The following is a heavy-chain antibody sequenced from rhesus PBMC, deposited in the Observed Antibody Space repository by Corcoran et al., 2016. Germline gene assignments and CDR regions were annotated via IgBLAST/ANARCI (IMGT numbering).Heavy chain of an antibody. D-gene: IGHD6-31*01. CDR1: GGSISSGYG. J-gene: IGHJ4*01. Sequence: QVQLQESGPGLVKPSETLSLTCAVSGGSISSGYGWSWIRQPTGTGLEWIGYIYGSSGNTYYNPSLKSRATIAKDTAKNQFSLKLSSVTAADTAVYYCASLYSSGWYYFDYWGQGVLVTVSS. CDR3: ASLYSSGWYYFDY. CDR2: IYGSSGNT. V-gene: IGHV4S7*01.